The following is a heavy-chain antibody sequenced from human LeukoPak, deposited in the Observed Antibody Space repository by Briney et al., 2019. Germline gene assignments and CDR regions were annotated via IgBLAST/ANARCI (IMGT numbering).Heavy chain of an antibody. CDR1: GGSISSYY. V-gene: IGHV4-4*09. CDR2: IYTSGST. D-gene: IGHD3-3*01. Sequence: SETLSLICTVSGGSISSYYWSWIRQPPGKGLEWIGYIYTSGSTNYNPSLKSRVTISVDTSKNQFSLKLSSVTAADTAVYYCARHYDFWSGYPGYFDYWGQGTLVTVSS. CDR3: ARHYDFWSGYPGYFDY. J-gene: IGHJ4*02.